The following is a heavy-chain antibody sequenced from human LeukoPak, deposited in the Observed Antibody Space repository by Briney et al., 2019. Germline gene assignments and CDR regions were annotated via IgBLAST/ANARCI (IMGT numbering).Heavy chain of an antibody. CDR1: GYTFTGYY. Sequence: ASVKVSCKASGYTFTGYYMHWVRQAPGQGLEWMGWINPNSGGTNYAQKFQGRVTMTRDTSISTAYMELSRLRSDDTAVYYCAREGVDWNHSVYYFDYWGQGTLVSVST. J-gene: IGHJ4*02. V-gene: IGHV1-2*02. CDR2: INPNSGGT. CDR3: AREGVDWNHSVYYFDY. D-gene: IGHD1-1*01.